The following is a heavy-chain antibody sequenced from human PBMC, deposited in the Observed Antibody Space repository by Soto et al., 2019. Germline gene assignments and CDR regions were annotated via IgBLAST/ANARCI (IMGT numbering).Heavy chain of an antibody. CDR1: VYTFTSYD. CDR3: ARRAETNGWNGFGDDKYYFDF. CDR2: MNPNTGNS. Sequence: ASVKDSCKASVYTFTSYDIYWVRQATGQELEWMGWMNPNTGNSGYEQKFQGRVTMTSDTYISTAHMELSSLRSEDKAVYYCARRAETNGWNGFGDDKYYFDFWGQGTLVTVSS. V-gene: IGHV1-8*01. D-gene: IGHD1-1*01. J-gene: IGHJ4*02.